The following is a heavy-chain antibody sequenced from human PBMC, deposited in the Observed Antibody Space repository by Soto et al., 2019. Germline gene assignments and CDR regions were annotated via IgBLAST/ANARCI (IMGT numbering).Heavy chain of an antibody. CDR2: IYWDDDK. J-gene: IGHJ5*02. V-gene: IGHV2-5*02. CDR1: GFSLSTSGVG. CDR3: AHSRGDPVADPKGGWFDP. D-gene: IGHD6-19*01. Sequence: QITLKESGPTLVKPTQTLTLTCTFSGFSLSTSGVGVGWIRQPPGKALEWLALIYWDDDKRYSPSLKSRRTIPKDXXKXQVXRTMTNMDPVDTATYYCAHSRGDPVADPKGGWFDPWGQGTLVTVSS.